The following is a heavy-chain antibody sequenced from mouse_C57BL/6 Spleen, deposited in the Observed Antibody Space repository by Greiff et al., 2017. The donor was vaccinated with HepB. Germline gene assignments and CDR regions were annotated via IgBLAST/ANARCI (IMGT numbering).Heavy chain of an antibody. J-gene: IGHJ4*01. CDR3: AREDYYAIDY. V-gene: IGHV1-39*01. CDR2: INPNYGTT. Sequence: VQLKESGPELVKPGASVKISCKASGYSFTDYNMNWVKQSNGKCLEWIGVINPNYGTTSYNQKFKGKATLTVDQSSSTAYMQLNSLTSEDSAVYYGAREDYYAIDYWGQGTSVTVSS. CDR1: GYSFTDYN.